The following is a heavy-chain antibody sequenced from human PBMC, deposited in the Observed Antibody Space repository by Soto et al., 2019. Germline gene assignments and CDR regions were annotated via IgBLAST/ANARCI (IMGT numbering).Heavy chain of an antibody. CDR3: GTTYNNYDYYYYMDV. V-gene: IGHV4-59*08. D-gene: IGHD1-1*01. CDR1: GGSISDYY. CDR2: IYYSGGT. Sequence: ASETLSLTCTVSGGSISDYYWSWIRQPPGKGLEWIGYIYYSGGTNYNPSLKSRVTISVDTSKNQFSLKLSSVTAADTAVYYCGTTYNNYDYYYYMDVWGKGTTVTVSS. J-gene: IGHJ6*03.